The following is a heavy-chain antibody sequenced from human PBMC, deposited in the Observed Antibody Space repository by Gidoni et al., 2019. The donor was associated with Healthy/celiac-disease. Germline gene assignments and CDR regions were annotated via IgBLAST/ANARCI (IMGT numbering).Heavy chain of an antibody. Sequence: EVQLVESGGGLVKPGGSLGLSCAASGFTFSSYSMNWVRQAPGKGLEWVSSISSSSSYIYYADSVKGRFTISRDNAKNSLYLQMNSLRAEDTAVYYCARGTYSGTYYFDYWGQGTLVTVSS. CDR2: ISSSSSYI. CDR3: ARGTYSGTYYFDY. D-gene: IGHD1-1*01. J-gene: IGHJ4*02. CDR1: GFTFSSYS. V-gene: IGHV3-21*01.